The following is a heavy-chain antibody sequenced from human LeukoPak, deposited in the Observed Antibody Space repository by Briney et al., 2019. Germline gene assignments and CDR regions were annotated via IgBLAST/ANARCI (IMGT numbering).Heavy chain of an antibody. V-gene: IGHV3-30*03. D-gene: IGHD5-18*01. CDR2: ISYDGSNK. Sequence: PGGSLRLSCAASGFTFSSYGMHWVRQAPGKGLEWVAVISYDGSNKYYADSVKGRFTISRDNSKNTLYLQMNSLRAEDTAVYYCARGHYTAMVWMDYWGQGTLVTVSS. CDR1: GFTFSSYG. J-gene: IGHJ4*02. CDR3: ARGHYTAMVWMDY.